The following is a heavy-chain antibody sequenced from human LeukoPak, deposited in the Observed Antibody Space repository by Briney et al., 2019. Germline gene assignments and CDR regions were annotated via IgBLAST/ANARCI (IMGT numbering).Heavy chain of an antibody. CDR1: GGSISSYY. CDR2: IYYSGST. V-gene: IGHV4-59*08. J-gene: IGHJ6*02. Sequence: SETLSLTCTVSGGSISSYYWSWIRQPPGKGLEWIGYIYYSGSTNYNPSLKSRVTISVDTSKNQFSLKLSSVTAADTAAYYCARRDIVATSGMDVWGQGTTVTVSS. CDR3: ARRDIVATSGMDV. D-gene: IGHD5-12*01.